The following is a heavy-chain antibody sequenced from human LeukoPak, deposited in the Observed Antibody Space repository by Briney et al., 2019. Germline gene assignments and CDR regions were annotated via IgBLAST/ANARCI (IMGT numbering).Heavy chain of an antibody. J-gene: IGHJ4*02. CDR2: ISAYNGNT. D-gene: IGHD3-10*01. Sequence: GASVKVSCKASGYTFTSYGISWVRQAPGQGLEWMGWISAYNGNTNYAQKLQGRVTMTRDTSTSTVYMELSSLRSEDTAVYYCARALAYGVTNDYWGQGTLVTVSS. CDR1: GYTFTSYG. V-gene: IGHV1-18*01. CDR3: ARALAYGVTNDY.